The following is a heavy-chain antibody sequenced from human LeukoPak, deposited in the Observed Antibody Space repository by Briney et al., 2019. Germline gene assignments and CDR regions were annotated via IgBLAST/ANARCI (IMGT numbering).Heavy chain of an antibody. CDR2: ISESGDNT. CDR1: GFTFSNYA. J-gene: IGHJ4*02. Sequence: PGGSLRLSCAASGFTFSNYAMSWVRQAPGKGLEWVSGISESGDNTYYADSVEGGLTISRDNSKYTLYLQMNSLRAEDTAVYFCAKFRAVAGIDYWGQGTLVTVSS. D-gene: IGHD6-19*01. CDR3: AKFRAVAGIDY. V-gene: IGHV3-23*01.